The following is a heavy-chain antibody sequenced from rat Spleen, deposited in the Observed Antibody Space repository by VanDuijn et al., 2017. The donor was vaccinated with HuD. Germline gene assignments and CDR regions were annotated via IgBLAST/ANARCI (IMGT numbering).Heavy chain of an antibody. V-gene: IGHV5-25*01. D-gene: IGHD1-11*01. J-gene: IGHJ3*01. CDR1: GFTFSNYY. CDR2: ISTGGGNT. CDR3: ARRDGGYEY. Sequence: EVQLVESGGGLVQPGRSMKLSCAASGFTFSNYYMAWVRQAPTKGLEWVASISTGGGNTYYRDAVKGRFTISRDNAKSTLYLQMDSLRSEDTATYYCARRDGGYEYWGQGTLVTVSS.